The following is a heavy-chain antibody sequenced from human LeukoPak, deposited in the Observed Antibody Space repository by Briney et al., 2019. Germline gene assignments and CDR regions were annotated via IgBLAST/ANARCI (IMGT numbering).Heavy chain of an antibody. V-gene: IGHV3-30*02. CDR3: AKVPANYYYDSSGYLPL. CDR2: IRYDGSNK. CDR1: GFTFSSYG. J-gene: IGHJ4*02. D-gene: IGHD3-22*01. Sequence: GGSLRLSCAASGFTFSSYGMHWVRQAPGKGLEWVAFIRYDGSNKYYADSVKGRFTISRDNSKNTLYLQMNSLRAEDTAVYYCAKVPANYYYDSSGYLPLWGQGTLVTVSS.